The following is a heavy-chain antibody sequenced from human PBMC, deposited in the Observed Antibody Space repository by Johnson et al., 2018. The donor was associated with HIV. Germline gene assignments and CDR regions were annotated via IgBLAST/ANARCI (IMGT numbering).Heavy chain of an antibody. D-gene: IGHD1-20*01. CDR1: GFTFSTHD. CDR3: AKDSMGFNWNQFEAFDM. CDR2: IGTAGDT. V-gene: IGHV3-13*01. Sequence: VQLVESGGGLVQPGGSLRLSCAASGFTFSTHDMHWVRQASGKGLEWVSAIGTAGDTYYPGSVKGRFTISRDNSKNTLYLQMNSLRGEDMAVYYCAKDSMGFNWNQFEAFDMWGQGTMVTVSS. J-gene: IGHJ3*02.